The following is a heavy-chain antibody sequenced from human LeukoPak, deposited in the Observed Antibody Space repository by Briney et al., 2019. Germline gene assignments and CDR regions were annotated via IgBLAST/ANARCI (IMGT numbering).Heavy chain of an antibody. CDR3: VRRDTGWNYFDY. CDR2: IYSTGKN. V-gene: IGHV4-4*08. J-gene: IGHJ4*02. Sequence: PSETLSLTCAVSGGSIYSHYWGWIRQPPGKGLQWIGDIYSTGKNNYNPSLKSRVTISLETSKSHLSLNLTSVLAADTAIYYCVRRDTGWNYFDYWGQGILVTVSS. D-gene: IGHD6-19*01. CDR1: GGSIYSHY.